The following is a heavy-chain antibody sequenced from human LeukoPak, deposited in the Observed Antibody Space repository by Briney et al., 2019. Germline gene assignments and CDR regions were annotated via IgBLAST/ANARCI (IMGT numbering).Heavy chain of an antibody. CDR1: GFTFSSYW. D-gene: IGHD5-18*01. J-gene: IGHJ4*02. V-gene: IGHV3-74*01. CDR2: INSDGSST. CDR3: ARGGYSYGYIDY. Sequence: GGSLRLSCAASGFTFSSYWMHWVRQAPGQGLVWVSRINSDGSSTSYADSVKGRFTISRDNAKNTLYLQMNSLRAEDTAVYYCARGGYSYGYIDYWGQGTLVTVSS.